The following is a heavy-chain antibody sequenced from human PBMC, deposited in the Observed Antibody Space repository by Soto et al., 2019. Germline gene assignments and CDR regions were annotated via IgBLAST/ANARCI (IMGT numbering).Heavy chain of an antibody. J-gene: IGHJ6*02. D-gene: IGHD6-13*01. Sequence: SETLSLTFTVSGGSISSYYWSWLRQSPGKGLEWIGHIYYSGISYYKPSRMSRVTISRDTSKNQFSMKLSSVTAADTAVCYCARSSSRAQFYHYYGMDVWGQWTTVTVSS. CDR3: ARSSSRAQFYHYYGMDV. CDR2: IYYSGIS. V-gene: IGHV4-59*01. CDR1: GGSISSYY.